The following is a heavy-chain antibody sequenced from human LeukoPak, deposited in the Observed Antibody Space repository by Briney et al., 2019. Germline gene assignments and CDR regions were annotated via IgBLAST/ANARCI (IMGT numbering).Heavy chain of an antibody. Sequence: GSLRLSCAASGFTFSSYAMSWVRQAPGKGLEWIASIYYSGSTNYNPSLKSRVTISVDTSKNQFSLKLSSVTAANTAVYYCAREPRGHQTQYYYDSSGHNWFDPWGQGTLVTVSS. CDR2: IYYSGST. J-gene: IGHJ5*02. CDR1: GFTFSSYA. CDR3: AREPRGHQTQYYYDSSGHNWFDP. V-gene: IGHV4-39*07. D-gene: IGHD3-22*01.